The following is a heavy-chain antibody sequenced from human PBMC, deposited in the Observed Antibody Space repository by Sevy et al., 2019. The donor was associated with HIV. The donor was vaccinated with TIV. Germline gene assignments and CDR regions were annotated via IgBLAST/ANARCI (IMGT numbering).Heavy chain of an antibody. Sequence: GGSLRLSCAASGFTFSSYGMHWVRQAPGKGLEWVAVISYDGSNKYYADSVKGGFTISRDNSKNTLYLQMNSLRAEDRAVYYCAKDEIPMVRGVTYYYYGMDVWGQGTTVTVSS. CDR2: ISYDGSNK. CDR1: GFTFSSYG. D-gene: IGHD3-10*01. J-gene: IGHJ6*02. CDR3: AKDEIPMVRGVTYYYYGMDV. V-gene: IGHV3-30*18.